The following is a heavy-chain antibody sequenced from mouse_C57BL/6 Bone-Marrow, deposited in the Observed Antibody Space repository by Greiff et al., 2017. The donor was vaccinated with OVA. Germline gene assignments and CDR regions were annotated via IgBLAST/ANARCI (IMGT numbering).Heavy chain of an antibody. D-gene: IGHD2-5*01. CDR2: ISDGGSYT. J-gene: IGHJ3*01. V-gene: IGHV5-4*03. CDR3: AGTYSNSFAY. CDR1: GFTFSSYA. Sequence: EVKLVESGGGLVKPGGSLKLSCAASGFTFSSYAMSWVRQTPEKRLEWVATISDGGSYTYYPDNVKGRFTISRDNAKNNLYLQMSHLKSEDTAMYYCAGTYSNSFAYWGQGTLVTVSA.